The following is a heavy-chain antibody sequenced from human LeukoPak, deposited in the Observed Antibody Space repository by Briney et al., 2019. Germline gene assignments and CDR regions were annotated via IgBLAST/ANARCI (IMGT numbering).Heavy chain of an antibody. V-gene: IGHV4-34*01. CDR3: ARGLEGNSSSWLWWGEPPQNHYYYYGMDV. CDR1: GFTFRNYA. J-gene: IGHJ6*02. D-gene: IGHD6-13*01. CDR2: INHSGST. Sequence: PWGVLRLSCAASGFTFRNYAMSWIRQPPGKGLEWIGEINHSGSTNYNPSLKSRVTISVDTSKNQFSLKLSSVTAADTAVYYCARGLEGNSSSWLWWGEPPQNHYYYYGMDVWGQGTTVTVSS.